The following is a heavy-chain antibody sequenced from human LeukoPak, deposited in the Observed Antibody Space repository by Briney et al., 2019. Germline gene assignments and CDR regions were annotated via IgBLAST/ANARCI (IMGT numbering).Heavy chain of an antibody. CDR1: GFTFSSYA. CDR3: ATEKGDSPDY. Sequence: GGSLRLSCAASGFTFSSYAMSWVRQAPGKGLEWVSAISGSGSNTYYADSVKGRFTISRDNSKNTLYLQMNSLRAEDTAVFCCATEKGDSPDYWGQGTLVTVSS. J-gene: IGHJ4*02. V-gene: IGHV3-23*01. D-gene: IGHD2-21*01. CDR2: ISGSGSNT.